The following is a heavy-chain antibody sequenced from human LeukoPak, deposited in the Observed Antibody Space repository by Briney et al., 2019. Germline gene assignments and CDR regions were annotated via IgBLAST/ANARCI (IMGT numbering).Heavy chain of an antibody. V-gene: IGHV3-23*01. J-gene: IGHJ4*02. CDR1: GFTFSSYA. Sequence: GGSLRLSCAASGFTFSSYAMSWVRQAPGKGLEWVSDISGGGGSTYYADSVKGRFTISRDNSKDTLYLQMNSLRVEDTAVYYCAKRHCTSTCCYLDYWGQGTLVTVSS. D-gene: IGHD2-2*01. CDR2: ISGGGGST. CDR3: AKRHCTSTCCYLDY.